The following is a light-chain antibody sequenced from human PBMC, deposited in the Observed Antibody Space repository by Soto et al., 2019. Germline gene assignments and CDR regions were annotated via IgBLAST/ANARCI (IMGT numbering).Light chain of an antibody. V-gene: IGLV2-14*01. Sequence: QSALTQPASVSGSPGQSITISCTGTSSDIGRFNYVSWYQQYPGEAPKLIIYEVSDRPSGISYRFSGSKSGNTASLTISGLQAEDEADYYCSSFTVYNTLLFGGGTQLTVL. CDR3: SSFTVYNTLL. J-gene: IGLJ2*01. CDR1: SSDIGRFNY. CDR2: EVS.